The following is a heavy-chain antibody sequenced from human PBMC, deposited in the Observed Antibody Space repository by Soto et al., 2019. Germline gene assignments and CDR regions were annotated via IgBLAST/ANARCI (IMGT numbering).Heavy chain of an antibody. CDR2: ISYDGSNK. Sequence: QVQLVESGGGVVQPGRSLRLSCAASGFTFSSYGMHWVRQAPGKGLEWVAVISYDGSNKYYADSVKGRFTISRDNSKNTLYLQMNSLRAEDTAVYYCAEERVVTPEPYFDYWGQGTLVTVSS. CDR1: GFTFSSYG. CDR3: AEERVVTPEPYFDY. J-gene: IGHJ4*02. V-gene: IGHV3-30*18. D-gene: IGHD2-15*01.